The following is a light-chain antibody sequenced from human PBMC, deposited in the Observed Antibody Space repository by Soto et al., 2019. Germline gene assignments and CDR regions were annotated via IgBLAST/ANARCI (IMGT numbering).Light chain of an antibody. V-gene: IGLV2-14*03. CDR3: SSFTSINTGV. CDR2: DVS. Sequence: SVLPQPASVSVSPGQSITISCTGTSSDVGGYNYVSWYQQHPGKVPKLIIYDVSNRPSGVSTRFSGSKSDNTASLTISGLQAEDEADYYCSSFTSINTGVFGTGTKVTVL. CDR1: SSDVGGYNY. J-gene: IGLJ1*01.